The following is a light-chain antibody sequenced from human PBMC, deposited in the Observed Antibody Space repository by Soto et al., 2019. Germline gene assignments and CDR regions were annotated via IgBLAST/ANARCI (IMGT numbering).Light chain of an antibody. V-gene: IGKV3D-7*01. CDR1: QSVTSNY. Sequence: EVVMTQAPVTLSLSPGERATLSCRASQSVTSNYLAWYQQKPGQAPRLLIYGVYTRAPGIPARFSGSGSGTAFTLTISSLQPEDFATYYCQHADSFPLITFGQGTRL. CDR2: GVY. J-gene: IGKJ5*01. CDR3: QHADSFPLIT.